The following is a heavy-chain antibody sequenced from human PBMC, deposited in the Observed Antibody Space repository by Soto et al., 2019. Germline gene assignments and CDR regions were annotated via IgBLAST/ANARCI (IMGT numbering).Heavy chain of an antibody. V-gene: IGHV6-1*01. CDR2: TYYRSKWYN. J-gene: IGHJ5*02. D-gene: IGHD6-19*01. CDR3: ERHTGYSSGKRWFDP. CDR1: GDSVSSNSAA. Sequence: SQTLSLTCAISGDSVSSNSAAWNWIRQSPSRGLEWLGRTYYRSKWYNDYAVSVKSRITINPDTSKNQFSLKLSSVSAADTAVYYCERHTGYSSGKRWFDPWGQGTLVTVSS.